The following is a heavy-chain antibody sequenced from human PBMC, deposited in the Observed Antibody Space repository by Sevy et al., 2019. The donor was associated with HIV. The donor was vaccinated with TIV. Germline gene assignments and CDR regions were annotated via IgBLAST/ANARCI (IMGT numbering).Heavy chain of an antibody. Sequence: GVSLRLSCAASGFTFDDYAMHWVRQAPGKGLEWVSGISWNSGSIGYADSVKGRFTISRDNAKNSLYLQMNSLRAEDTALYYCAKDFTPGVADYYYYYGMDVWGQGTTVTVSS. J-gene: IGHJ6*02. CDR2: ISWNSGSI. D-gene: IGHD6-19*01. CDR3: AKDFTPGVADYYYYYGMDV. CDR1: GFTFDDYA. V-gene: IGHV3-9*01.